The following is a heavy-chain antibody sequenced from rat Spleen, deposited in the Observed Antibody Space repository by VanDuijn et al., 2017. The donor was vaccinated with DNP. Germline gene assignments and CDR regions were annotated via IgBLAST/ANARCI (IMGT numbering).Heavy chain of an antibody. V-gene: IGHV5-31*01. CDR3: TTENGGYSLFDY. J-gene: IGHJ2*01. CDR2: ISSSGGST. D-gene: IGHD1-11*01. CDR1: GFTFNNYW. Sequence: EVQLVESGGDLVQPGKSLKLSCVASGFTFNNYWMTWIRQVPGKGLEWVASISSSGGSTYYPDSVKGRFTISRDNAKSSLYLQMDSLRSEDTATYYCTTENGGYSLFDYWGQGVMVTVSS.